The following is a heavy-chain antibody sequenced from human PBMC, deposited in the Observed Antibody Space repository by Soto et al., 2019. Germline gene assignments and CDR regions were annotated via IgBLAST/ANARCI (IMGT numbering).Heavy chain of an antibody. D-gene: IGHD5-12*01. CDR2: IIPIFGTA. Sequence: GASVKVSCKASGGTFSSYAISWVRQAPGQGLEWMGGIIPIFGTANYAQKFQGRVTITADESTSTAYMELSSLRSEDTAVYYCARDRVGGGRDGYNLMGYYFDYWGQGTLVTVSS. V-gene: IGHV1-69*13. CDR1: GGTFSSYA. CDR3: ARDRVGGGRDGYNLMGYYFDY. J-gene: IGHJ4*02.